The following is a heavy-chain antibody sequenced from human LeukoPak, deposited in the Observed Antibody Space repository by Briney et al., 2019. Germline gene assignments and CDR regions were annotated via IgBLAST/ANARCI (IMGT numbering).Heavy chain of an antibody. J-gene: IGHJ4*02. CDR1: VYTFITYG. CDR2: ISPYNGNA. V-gene: IGHV1-18*01. Sequence: GASVTVSYKPSVYTFITYGISWVRQAPGQGLEWMGWISPYNGNANYAQKIQGRLTMTTDTSTNTAYMELRSLRSDDTAVYYCAREGYCSGGSCHSGIIDFWGQGTLVTVSS. CDR3: AREGYCSGGSCHSGIIDF. D-gene: IGHD2-15*01.